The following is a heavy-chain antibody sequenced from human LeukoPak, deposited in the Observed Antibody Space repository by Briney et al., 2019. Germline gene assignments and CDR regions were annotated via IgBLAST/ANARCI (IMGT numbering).Heavy chain of an antibody. V-gene: IGHV3-48*03. Sequence: GGSLRLSCVASGFTFSSYEMNWVRQAPGQGLEWVSYISSSATTIYYADSVKGRFTISRDNAKNSLYLQMNSLRAEDTAVYYCARGGYCSSSICYSLNAFDIWGQGTMFTVSS. CDR2: ISSSATTI. CDR1: GFTFSSYE. D-gene: IGHD2-2*01. J-gene: IGHJ3*02. CDR3: ARGGYCSSSICYSLNAFDI.